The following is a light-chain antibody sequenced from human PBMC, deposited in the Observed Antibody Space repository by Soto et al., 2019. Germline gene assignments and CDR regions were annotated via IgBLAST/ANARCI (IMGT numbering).Light chain of an antibody. CDR3: QQHGASIT. CDR1: LSVTSNY. V-gene: IGKV3-20*01. J-gene: IGKJ4*01. Sequence: EIVLTQSPDTLSLSPGERATLSCRASLSVTSNYLAWYQQIPGQAPRLLIYDASRRATGIPDRFSGSGSGTDFTLTISRLEPEDFAVYYCQQHGASITFGGGTRVENK. CDR2: DAS.